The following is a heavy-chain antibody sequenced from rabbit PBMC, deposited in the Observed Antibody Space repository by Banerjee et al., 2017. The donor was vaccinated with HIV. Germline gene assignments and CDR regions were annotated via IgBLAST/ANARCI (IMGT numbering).Heavy chain of an antibody. J-gene: IGHJ4*01. CDR3: AREYINSGIGWNFGL. D-gene: IGHD1-1*01. CDR1: GFSFSSSYW. Sequence: QEQLEESGGDLVKPGASLTLTCTASGFSFSSSYWIWWVRQAPGKGLEWIGFINTDDARTYYASWVNGRFTISKVSSTTVTLQMTSLTAADTATYFCAREYINSGIGWNFGLWGQGTLVTVS. CDR2: INTDDART. V-gene: IGHV1S45*01.